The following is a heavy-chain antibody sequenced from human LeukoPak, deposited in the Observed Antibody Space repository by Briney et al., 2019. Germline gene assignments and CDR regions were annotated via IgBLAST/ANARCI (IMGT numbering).Heavy chain of an antibody. Sequence: SVKVSCKASGGTFSSYAISWVRQAPGQGLEWMGGIIPIFGTANYAQKFQGRVTITADGSTSTAYMELSSLRSEDTAVYYCAKDHLPGIVVADRDYWGQGTLVTVSS. CDR1: GGTFSSYA. CDR3: AKDHLPGIVVADRDY. J-gene: IGHJ4*02. V-gene: IGHV1-69*13. CDR2: IIPIFGTA. D-gene: IGHD6-19*01.